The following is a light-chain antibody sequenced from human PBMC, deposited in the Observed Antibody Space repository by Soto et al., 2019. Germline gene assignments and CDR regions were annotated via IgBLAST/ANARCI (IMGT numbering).Light chain of an antibody. Sequence: NLSLXPGEXGTLXXRASQRVSSYLAWYEQGRGRSGRLLIKDGSDRGAGIRGRFSGSRTGTDFTLTLTRLEAEASAVCYCHQRHMYPITFGQGTR. CDR2: DGS. J-gene: IGKJ5*01. V-gene: IGKV3-11*01. CDR3: HQRHMYPIT. CDR1: QRVSSY.